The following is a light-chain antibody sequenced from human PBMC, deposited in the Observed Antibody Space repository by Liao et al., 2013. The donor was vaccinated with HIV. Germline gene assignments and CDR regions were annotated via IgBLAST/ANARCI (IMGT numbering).Light chain of an antibody. J-gene: IGLJ2*01. V-gene: IGLV3-21*01. CDR3: QAWDSNTEV. CDR1: NIRRKS. CDR2: YDS. Sequence: SYELTQPPSVSVAPGKTAGLACGGDNIRRKSVHWYQQKPGQAPLLVMYYDSDRPSGIPERFSGSNSGNTATLTISGTQAMDEADYYCQAWDSNTEVFGGGTKLTVL.